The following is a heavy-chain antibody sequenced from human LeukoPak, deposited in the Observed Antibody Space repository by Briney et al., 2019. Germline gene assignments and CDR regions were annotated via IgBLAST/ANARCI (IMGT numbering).Heavy chain of an antibody. CDR3: ARVGRGRYYFDY. CDR1: GGSFSGYY. V-gene: IGHV4-34*01. Sequence: SETLSLTCAVYGGSFSGYYWSWIRQPPGKGLEWIGEINHSGSTNYNPSLKSRVTISVDTSKNQFSLKLSSVTAADTAVYYCARVGRGRYYFDYWRQGTLVTVSS. CDR2: INHSGST. D-gene: IGHD3-16*01. J-gene: IGHJ4*02.